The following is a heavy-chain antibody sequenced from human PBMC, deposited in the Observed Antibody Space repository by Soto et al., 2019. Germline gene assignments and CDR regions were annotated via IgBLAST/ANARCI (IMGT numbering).Heavy chain of an antibody. CDR3: ATVGLVFWYFDL. D-gene: IGHD3-16*01. Sequence: QVQLQESGPGLVKPSQTLSLTCTVSGGSISSGGYYWSWIRQHPGKGLEWIGYIYYSGSTYYNPSLKRRVTISVDTSKNQFSLKLSSVTAADTAVSYCATVGLVFWYFDLWGRGTLVTVSS. V-gene: IGHV4-31*03. CDR2: IYYSGST. J-gene: IGHJ2*01. CDR1: GGSISSGGYY.